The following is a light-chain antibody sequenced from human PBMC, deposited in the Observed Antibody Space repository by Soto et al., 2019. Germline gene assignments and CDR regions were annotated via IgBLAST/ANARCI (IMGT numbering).Light chain of an antibody. V-gene: IGLV2-11*01. CDR3: CSYTGSYSYV. Sequence: QSVLTQPHSVSESPGQSVTISCTGTSSDVGGYSYVSWYQQHPGKAPELIIYDVTERPSGVPDRFSGSKSGNTASLTISGLQAEDEADYYCCSYTGSYSYVFGIGTKLTVL. J-gene: IGLJ1*01. CDR1: SSDVGGYSY. CDR2: DVT.